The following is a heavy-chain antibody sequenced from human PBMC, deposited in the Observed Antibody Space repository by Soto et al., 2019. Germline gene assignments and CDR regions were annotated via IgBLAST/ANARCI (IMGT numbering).Heavy chain of an antibody. D-gene: IGHD3-16*01. CDR3: ARCLGYGPHFHY. CDR2: IYYSGST. J-gene: IGHJ4*02. V-gene: IGHV4-30-4*01. Sequence: PSETLSLTCTVSGGSISSGDYYWSWIRQPPGKGLEWIGYIYYSGSTYYNPSLKSRVTISVDTSKNQFSLKLSSVTAADTAVYYCARCLGYGPHFHYWGQGTLATVS. CDR1: GGSISSGDYY.